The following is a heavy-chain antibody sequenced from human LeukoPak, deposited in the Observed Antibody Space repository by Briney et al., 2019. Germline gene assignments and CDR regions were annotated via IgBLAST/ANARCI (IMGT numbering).Heavy chain of an antibody. CDR3: ARASEGIGYFDT. D-gene: IGHD3-3*01. Sequence: SETLSLTCTVSGGSISSHYWSWIRQPPGKGLEWIGYINYSGSTNYNPSLKSRVTISVDTSKNQFSLRLSPVTAADTAVYYCARASEGIGYFDTWGRGSLVTVSS. CDR2: INYSGST. CDR1: GGSISSHY. V-gene: IGHV4-59*08. J-gene: IGHJ4*02.